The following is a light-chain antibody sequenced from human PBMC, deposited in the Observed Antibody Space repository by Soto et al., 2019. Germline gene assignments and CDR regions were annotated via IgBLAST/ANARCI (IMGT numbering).Light chain of an antibody. J-gene: IGKJ1*01. V-gene: IGKV1-5*01. CDR3: QQYNSYSM. CDR1: QSISSW. CDR2: DAS. Sequence: DIQMTQSPSTLSASVGDRVTITCRASQSISSWLAWYQQKPGKAPKLLIYDASSLESGVPSRFSGSGSGTEFTLTINNLQPEDFATYYCQQYNSYSMFGQGTKVEIK.